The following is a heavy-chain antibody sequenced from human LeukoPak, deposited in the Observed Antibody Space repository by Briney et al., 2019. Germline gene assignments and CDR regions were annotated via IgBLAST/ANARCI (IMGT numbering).Heavy chain of an antibody. V-gene: IGHV3-21*01. CDR2: ISSSSSYI. Sequence: GGSLRLSCAASGFTFSSHNMNWVRQAPGKGLEWVSSISSSSSYIYYADSVKGRFTISRDNAKNSLYLQMNSLRAEDAAVYYCARDSIRTSGNQNYFDSWGQGTLVTVSS. CDR3: ARDSIRTSGNQNYFDS. D-gene: IGHD3-10*01. J-gene: IGHJ4*02. CDR1: GFTFSSHN.